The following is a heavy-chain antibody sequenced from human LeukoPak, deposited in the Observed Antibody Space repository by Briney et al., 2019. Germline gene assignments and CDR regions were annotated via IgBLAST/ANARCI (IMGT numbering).Heavy chain of an antibody. D-gene: IGHD2-15*01. V-gene: IGHV3-33*01. CDR1: GFTFSNYG. CDR2: IWHDGSYI. J-gene: IGHJ4*02. CDR3: VREIVGEGNFDC. Sequence: QSGRSLRLSCEASGFTFSNYGMHWVRQTPGKGLVWVAAIWHDGSYIFYADSVKGRFTISRDNSKNTLFLQMDSLRAEDTALYYCVREIVGEGNFDCWGQGTLVTVSS.